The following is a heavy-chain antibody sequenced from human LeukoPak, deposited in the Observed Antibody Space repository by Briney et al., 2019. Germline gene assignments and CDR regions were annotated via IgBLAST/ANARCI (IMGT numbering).Heavy chain of an antibody. CDR2: IYSGGST. CDR3: AGTTTVITLTAFDF. Sequence: PGGSLRLSCAASGFTVSSDFMSWVRQAPGKGLEWVSIIYSGGSTDYADSVKGRFTISRDNSKNTLYFQMNSLRAEDMAVYYCAGTTTVITLTAFDFWGQGTMVTVSS. V-gene: IGHV3-53*01. CDR1: GFTVSSDF. D-gene: IGHD4-17*01. J-gene: IGHJ3*01.